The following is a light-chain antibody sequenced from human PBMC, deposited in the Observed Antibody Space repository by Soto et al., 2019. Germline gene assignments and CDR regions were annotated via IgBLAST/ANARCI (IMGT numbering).Light chain of an antibody. J-gene: IGLJ3*02. Sequence: QSALTQPASVSGSPGQSITISCTGTSSDVGGYNYVSWYQQHPGRAPKLMIYEVSNRPSGVSDRFSGSKSGNTASLTISGHQAEDEADYYCSSFTSSSTQVLGGGTKLTVL. V-gene: IGLV2-14*01. CDR3: SSFTSSSTQV. CDR2: EVS. CDR1: SSDVGGYNY.